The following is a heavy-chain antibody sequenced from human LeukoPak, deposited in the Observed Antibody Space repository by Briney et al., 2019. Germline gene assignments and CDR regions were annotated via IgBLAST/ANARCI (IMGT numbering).Heavy chain of an antibody. CDR3: ARGRRYDFWSGYYFTF. D-gene: IGHD3-3*01. CDR2: INHSGST. J-gene: IGHJ4*02. CDR1: GFTFSSYS. V-gene: IGHV4-34*01. Sequence: PGGSLRLSCAASGFTFSSYSMNWVRQPPGKGLEWIGEINHSGSTNYNPSLKSRVTISVDTSKNQFSLKLSSVTAADTAVYYCARGRRYDFWSGYYFTFWGQGTLVTVSS.